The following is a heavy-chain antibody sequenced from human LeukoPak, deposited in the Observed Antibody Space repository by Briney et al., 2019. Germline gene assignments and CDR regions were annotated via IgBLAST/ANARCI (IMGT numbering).Heavy chain of an antibody. CDR3: ARDLVTMVRGVKYYYMDV. J-gene: IGHJ6*03. D-gene: IGHD3-10*01. CDR2: INPSGGST. CDR1: GYSFTSYY. V-gene: IGHV1-46*01. Sequence: ASVKVSCKASGYSFTSYYMHWVRQAPGQGLEWMGIINPSGGSTSYAQKFQGRVTMTRDMSTSTVYMELSSLRSDDTAVYYCARDLVTMVRGVKYYYMDVWGKGTTVTISS.